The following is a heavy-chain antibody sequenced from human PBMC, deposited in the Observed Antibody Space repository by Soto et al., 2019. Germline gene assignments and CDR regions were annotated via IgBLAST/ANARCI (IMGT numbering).Heavy chain of an antibody. D-gene: IGHD1-26*01. Sequence: GGSPRLSCAASGFTVSIYAMHWVRQAPGKGLEWVAVISYDGSNKYYADSVKGRFTISRDNSKNTLYLQMNSLRAEDTAVYYCARGIVGATSLIAYWGQGTLVTVSS. V-gene: IGHV3-30-3*01. CDR2: ISYDGSNK. J-gene: IGHJ4*02. CDR3: ARGIVGATSLIAY. CDR1: GFTVSIYA.